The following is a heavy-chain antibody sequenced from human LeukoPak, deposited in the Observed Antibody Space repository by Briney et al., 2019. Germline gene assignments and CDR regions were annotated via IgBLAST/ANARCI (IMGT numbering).Heavy chain of an antibody. V-gene: IGHV4-59*01. Sequence: PSETLSLTCTVSGASISSYYWSWIRQPPGKGLEWIGYIYNSETNYNLSLKSRVTISVDTSKNQFSLKLSSVTAADTAVYYCAKNTWELLQWGQGTLATVSS. CDR3: AKNTWELLQ. CDR1: GASISSYY. J-gene: IGHJ4*02. CDR2: IYNSET. D-gene: IGHD1-26*01.